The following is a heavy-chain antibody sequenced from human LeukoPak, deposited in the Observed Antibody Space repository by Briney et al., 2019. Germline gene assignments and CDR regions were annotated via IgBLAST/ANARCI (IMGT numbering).Heavy chain of an antibody. CDR2: ITRGSKYI. Sequence: GGSLRLSCAASEFAFSSYSMNWVRQAPGKGLEWVASITRGSKYIFYADSVRGRFTISRDNAENSLFLHMKSLRADDPAVYYCAGDEETVAGLNGFDLWGQGTLVTVSS. D-gene: IGHD6-19*01. J-gene: IGHJ4*02. CDR3: AGDEETVAGLNGFDL. V-gene: IGHV3-21*01. CDR1: EFAFSSYS.